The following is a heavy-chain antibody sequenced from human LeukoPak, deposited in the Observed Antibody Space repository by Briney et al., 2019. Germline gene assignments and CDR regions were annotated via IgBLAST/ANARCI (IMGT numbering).Heavy chain of an antibody. Sequence: SGTLSLTCXXSGDSISTSTTYDWGWIRQPAGKGLGWIRRVYYIGYTYYHPSLNSPVTISVDTSKNHFSLKVNSVTAADTAVYYCARLLYDYFSGSYYYFDYWGRGTLVTVSS. V-gene: IGHV4-39*07. CDR2: VYYIGYT. D-gene: IGHD2-15*01. J-gene: IGHJ4*02. CDR1: GDSISTSTTYD. CDR3: ARLLYDYFSGSYYYFDY.